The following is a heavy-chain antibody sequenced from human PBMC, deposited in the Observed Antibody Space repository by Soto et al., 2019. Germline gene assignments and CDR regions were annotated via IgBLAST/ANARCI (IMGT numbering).Heavy chain of an antibody. CDR3: AKGGAVLLDPFDV. CDR1: GFTFSSFA. J-gene: IGHJ3*01. CDR2: VTSSASST. D-gene: IGHD1-26*01. V-gene: IGHV3-23*01. Sequence: GQLLESGGGMVQPGGSLRLSCAASGFTFSSFAMNWVRLPPGRGLEWVAAVTSSASSTHYADSVKGRFTISRDNSKNTLYLQRNSLRADDTAVYYCAKGGAVLLDPFDVWGQGTMVTVS.